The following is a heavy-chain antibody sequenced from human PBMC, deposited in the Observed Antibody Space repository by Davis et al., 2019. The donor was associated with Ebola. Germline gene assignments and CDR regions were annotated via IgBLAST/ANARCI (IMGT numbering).Heavy chain of an antibody. CDR2: ISGSGGAT. V-gene: IGHV3-23*01. CDR1: GFTFSNYA. J-gene: IGHJ4*02. CDR3: ARKDAGSNPFDC. Sequence: GESLKISCAASGFTFSNYAMNWVRQAPGKGLEWVSGISGSGGATYYADSVRGRFTISRDYTKNTLHLQMNSLRVDDTAIYYCARKDAGSNPFDCWGQGTLVTVSS. D-gene: IGHD1-26*01.